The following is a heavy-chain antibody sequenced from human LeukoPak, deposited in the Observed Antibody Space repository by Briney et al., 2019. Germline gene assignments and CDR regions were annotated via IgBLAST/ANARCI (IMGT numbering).Heavy chain of an antibody. CDR1: GGSISGSSYY. D-gene: IGHD3-16*02. CDR2: IYYSGST. J-gene: IGHJ4*02. Sequence: PSEALSLTCTVSGGSISGSSYYWGWIRQPPGKGLEWIGSIYYSGSTNYNPSLKSRVTMSVDTSKNQFSLKLSSVTAADTAVYYCARGPVYDYVWGSYRRDIRVDYWGQGTLVTVSS. V-gene: IGHV4-39*07. CDR3: ARGPVYDYVWGSYRRDIRVDY.